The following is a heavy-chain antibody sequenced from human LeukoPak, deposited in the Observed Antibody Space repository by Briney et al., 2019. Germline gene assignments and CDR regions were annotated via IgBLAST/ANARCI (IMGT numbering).Heavy chain of an antibody. CDR2: INHSGST. CDR1: GGSFSGYY. CDR3: ARVGYYYYYMDV. J-gene: IGHJ6*03. Sequence: SETLSLTCAVYGGSFSGYYWSWIRQPPGKGLEWIGEINHSGSTNYNPSLKSRVTISVDTSKNQFSLKLSSVTAADTAVYYCARVGYYYYYMDVWGKGTTVTVSS. D-gene: IGHD3-10*01. V-gene: IGHV4-34*01.